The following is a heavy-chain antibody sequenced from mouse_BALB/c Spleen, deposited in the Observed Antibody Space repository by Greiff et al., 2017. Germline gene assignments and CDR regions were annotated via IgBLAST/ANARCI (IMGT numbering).Heavy chain of an antibody. Sequence: EVQVVESGGGLVKPGGSLKLSCAASGFTFSSYAMSWVRQTPEKRLEWVATISSGGSYTYYPDSVKGRFTISRDNAKNTLYLQMSSLRSEDTAMYYCARLDGNYWFAYWGQGTLVTVSA. CDR3: ARLDGNYWFAY. J-gene: IGHJ3*01. CDR2: ISSGGSYT. V-gene: IGHV5-9-3*01. CDR1: GFTFSSYA. D-gene: IGHD2-1*01.